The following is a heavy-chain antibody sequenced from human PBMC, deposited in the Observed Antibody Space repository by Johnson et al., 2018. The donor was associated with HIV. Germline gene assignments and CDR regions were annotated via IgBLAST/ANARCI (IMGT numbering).Heavy chain of an antibody. D-gene: IGHD3-22*01. J-gene: IGHJ3*02. V-gene: IGHV3-20*04. CDR1: GFTFDDYG. CDR2: INWNGGST. CDR3: ARVSSNGDSSGLVDVFDI. Sequence: VQLMESGGGVVRPGGSLRLSCAASGFTFDDYGMSWVRQAPGKGLEWVSGINWNGGSTGYTDSVKGRFTISRDNAKNSLYLHMNSLRAEDTALYYCARVSSNGDSSGLVDVFDIWGQGTMVTVSS.